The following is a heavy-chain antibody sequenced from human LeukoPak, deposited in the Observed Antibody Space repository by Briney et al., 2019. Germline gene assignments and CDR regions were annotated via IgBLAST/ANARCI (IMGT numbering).Heavy chain of an antibody. V-gene: IGHV4-4*02. Sequence: SETLSLTCAVSGSSISSSNWWSWVRQPPGKGLEWIGEIYHSGSTNYNPSLKSRVTISVDKSKNQFSLKLSSLTGADTPVYYCAREGYSGYDRWFDPWGPGTLVTVS. D-gene: IGHD5-12*01. CDR1: GSSISSSNW. J-gene: IGHJ5*02. CDR2: IYHSGST. CDR3: AREGYSGYDRWFDP.